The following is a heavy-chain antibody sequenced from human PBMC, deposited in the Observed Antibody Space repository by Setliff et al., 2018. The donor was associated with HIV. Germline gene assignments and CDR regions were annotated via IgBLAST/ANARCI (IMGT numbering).Heavy chain of an antibody. J-gene: IGHJ4*02. Sequence: PSETLSLTCTVSAGSIRSSTYYWAWIRQPSGKGLEWIGYISYTGNTNYDPSLASRVTMSIDTSKMQFSLKLTSVSAADTAVYYCANMGGRYVGYFESWGQGTRVTVS. D-gene: IGHD3-16*01. CDR2: ISYTGNT. CDR3: ANMGGRYVGYFES. CDR1: AGSIRSSTYY. V-gene: IGHV4-61*05.